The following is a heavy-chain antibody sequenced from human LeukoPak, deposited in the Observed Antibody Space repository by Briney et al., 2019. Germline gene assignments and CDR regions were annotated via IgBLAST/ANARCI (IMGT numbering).Heavy chain of an antibody. D-gene: IGHD3-22*01. J-gene: IGHJ3*01. CDR3: VKVVNYDSSVYYYVE. V-gene: IGHV3-64D*09. CDR1: GFXFSSYG. CDR2: ISGSGRST. Sequence: PGGSLRLSCSASGFXFSSYGIHWVRQAPRKGLEYVSAISGSGRSTYYADSVKGRFTISRDNSKNTLYLQMSSLRAEDTAVYYCVKVVNYDSSVYYYVEWGQGTMVTVSS.